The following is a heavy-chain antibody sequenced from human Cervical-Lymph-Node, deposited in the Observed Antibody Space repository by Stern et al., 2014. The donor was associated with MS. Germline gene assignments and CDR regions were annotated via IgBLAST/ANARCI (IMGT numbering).Heavy chain of an antibody. V-gene: IGHV3-7*01. D-gene: IGHD3-3*01. CDR3: ARDYDFWSGYSSYYYGLDV. J-gene: IGHJ6*02. CDR2: IKQDGTET. Sequence: VQLVESGGGLVQPGGSLSVSCAASGFIFSRYWMSWVRQAPGKGLEWVAQIKQDGTETHYVDSVNGRFTISRDNLKNSLYLQMHSLRAEDTAVYYCARDYDFWSGYSSYYYGLDVWGQGTTVTVSS. CDR1: GFIFSRYW.